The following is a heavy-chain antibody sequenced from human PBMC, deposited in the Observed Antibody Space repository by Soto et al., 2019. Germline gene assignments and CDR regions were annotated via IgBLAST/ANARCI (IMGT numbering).Heavy chain of an antibody. J-gene: IGHJ4*02. CDR1: GGSISSYY. D-gene: IGHD5-18*01. V-gene: IGHV4-59*08. Sequence: QVQLQESGPGLVKPSETLSLTCTVSGGSISSYYWSWLRQPPGKGLEWIGYIYYSGSTNYNPSRKSQVTITVHTSKTQFSPTLSSATAADPAVYDCARRYGSVFDYWGQGTLVTVSS. CDR2: IYYSGST. CDR3: ARRYGSVFDY.